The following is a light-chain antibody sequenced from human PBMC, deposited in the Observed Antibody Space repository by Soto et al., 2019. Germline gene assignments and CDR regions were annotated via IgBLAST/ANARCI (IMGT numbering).Light chain of an antibody. CDR2: EVT. Sequence: QSALTQPASVSGLPGQSITISCTGTSGDVGAYNYVCWYQQYPGKAPKLIIYEVTSRPSGVSDRFSGSKSGNTASLSISGLQAEDEAEYYCSSYRNEHSHVFGTGTKLTVL. CDR1: SGDVGAYNY. J-gene: IGLJ1*01. V-gene: IGLV2-14*01. CDR3: SSYRNEHSHV.